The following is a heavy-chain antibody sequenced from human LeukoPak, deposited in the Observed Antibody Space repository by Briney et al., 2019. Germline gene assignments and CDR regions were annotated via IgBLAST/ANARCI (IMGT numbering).Heavy chain of an antibody. V-gene: IGHV3-66*02. CDR3: ARVLDSSSWYYYYYMDV. J-gene: IGHJ6*03. CDR2: IYSGGST. CDR1: GFTVSSNY. Sequence: GSLRLSCAASGFTVSSNYMSWVRQAPGKGLEWVSVIYSGGSTYYADSVKGRFTISRDNSKNTLYLQMNSLRAEDAAVYYCARVLDSSSWYYYYYMDVWGKGTTVTVSS. D-gene: IGHD6-13*01.